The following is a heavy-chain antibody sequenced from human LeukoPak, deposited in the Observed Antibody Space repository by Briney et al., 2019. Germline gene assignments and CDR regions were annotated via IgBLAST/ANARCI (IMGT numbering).Heavy chain of an antibody. D-gene: IGHD3-22*01. CDR3: ARGRDYYDSSGYYQNAFDI. CDR2: IIPIFGTA. Sequence: SVKVSCKASGGTFSSYAISWVRQAPGQGLEWMGGIIPIFGTASYAQKFQGRVTITTDESTSTAYMELSSLRSEDTAVYYCARGRDYYDSSGYYQNAFDIWGQGTMVTVSS. J-gene: IGHJ3*02. CDR1: GGTFSSYA. V-gene: IGHV1-69*05.